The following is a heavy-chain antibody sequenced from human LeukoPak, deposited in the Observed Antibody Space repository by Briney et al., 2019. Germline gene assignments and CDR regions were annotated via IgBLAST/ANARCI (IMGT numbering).Heavy chain of an antibody. Sequence: ASVKVSCKASGYTFTGYYMHWVRQAPGQGLEWMGRINPNSGGTNYAQKFQGRVTMTRDTSISTAYMELSRLRSDDTVVYYCARDLGLAVAGTSRGLAPNWFDPWGQGTPVTVSS. CDR2: INPNSGGT. CDR3: ARDLGLAVAGTSRGLAPNWFDP. D-gene: IGHD6-19*01. J-gene: IGHJ5*02. CDR1: GYTFTGYY. V-gene: IGHV1-2*05.